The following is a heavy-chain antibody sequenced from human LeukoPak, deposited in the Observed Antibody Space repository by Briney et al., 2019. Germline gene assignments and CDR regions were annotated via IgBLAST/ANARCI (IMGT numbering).Heavy chain of an antibody. CDR2: LAYDGTNK. Sequence: GGSLRLSCAASGFTFASYAMHWVRQPPGKGLEWVTLLAYDGTNKQYADSVKGRFTISRDNSQNTVDLQMDSLRAEDTAVYYCARGGPLGDTNRFDFWGQGILVTVSS. J-gene: IGHJ4*02. D-gene: IGHD1-14*01. CDR1: GFTFASYA. V-gene: IGHV3-30*04. CDR3: ARGGPLGDTNRFDF.